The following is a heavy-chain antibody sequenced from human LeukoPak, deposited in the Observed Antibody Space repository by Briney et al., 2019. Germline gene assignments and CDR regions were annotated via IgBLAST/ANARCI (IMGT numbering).Heavy chain of an antibody. J-gene: IGHJ4*02. CDR3: ARESVLLWFGESGFDY. CDR1: GFTFSSYE. D-gene: IGHD3-10*01. Sequence: GGSLRLSCAASGFTFSSYEMNWVRQAPGKGLEWVSYISSSGSTIYYADPVKGRFTISRDNAKNSLYLQMNSLRAEDTAVYYCARESVLLWFGESGFDYWGQGTLVTVSS. CDR2: ISSSGSTI. V-gene: IGHV3-48*03.